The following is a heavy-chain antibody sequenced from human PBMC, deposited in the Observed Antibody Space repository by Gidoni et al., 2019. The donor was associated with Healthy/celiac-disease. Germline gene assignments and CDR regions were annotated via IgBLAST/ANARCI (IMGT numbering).Heavy chain of an antibody. Sequence: QVQLVQSGAEVKKPGASVKVSCKASGYTFTSYGISWVRQAPGQGLEWMGWISAYNGNTNYAQKLQGRVTMTTDTSTSTAYMELRSLRSDDTAVYYCARDGAAHFYYYYGMDVWGQGTTVTVSS. CDR1: GYTFTSYG. CDR3: ARDGAAHFYYYYGMDV. J-gene: IGHJ6*02. V-gene: IGHV1-18*04. D-gene: IGHD6-6*01. CDR2: ISAYNGNT.